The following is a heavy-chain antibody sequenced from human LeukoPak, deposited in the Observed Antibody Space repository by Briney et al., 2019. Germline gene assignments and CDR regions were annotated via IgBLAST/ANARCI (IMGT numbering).Heavy chain of an antibody. V-gene: IGHV1-24*01. CDR2: FDPEDGET. CDR3: ATRALGSYESPVPTEYFQH. D-gene: IGHD1-26*01. CDR1: GYTLTELS. Sequence: GASVKVSCKVSGYTLTELSMHWVRQAPGKGLEWMGGFDPEDGETIYAQKFQGRVTMTEDTSTDTAYMELSSLRSEDTAVYYCATRALGSYESPVPTEYFQHWGQGTLVTVSS. J-gene: IGHJ1*01.